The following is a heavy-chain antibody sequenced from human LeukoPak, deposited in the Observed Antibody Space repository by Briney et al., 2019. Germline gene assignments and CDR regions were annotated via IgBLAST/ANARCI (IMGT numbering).Heavy chain of an antibody. J-gene: IGHJ6*02. Sequence: PGGSLRLSCAASGFTFSSYGMHRVRQAPGKGLEWVAVISYDGSNKYYADSVKGRFTISRDNSKNTLYLQMNSLRAEDTAVYYCARDPGRYSSGWYSSYYYYGMDVWGQGTTVTVSS. CDR1: GFTFSSYG. D-gene: IGHD6-19*01. CDR2: ISYDGSNK. V-gene: IGHV3-30*03. CDR3: ARDPGRYSSGWYSSYYYYGMDV.